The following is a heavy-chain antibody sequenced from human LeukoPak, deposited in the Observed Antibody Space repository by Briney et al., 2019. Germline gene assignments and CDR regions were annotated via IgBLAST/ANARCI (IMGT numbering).Heavy chain of an antibody. V-gene: IGHV3-30*18. J-gene: IGHJ4*02. CDR3: AKDMDHDYDDYGFDY. D-gene: IGHD4-17*01. Sequence: GGSLRLSSAASGFTLSSYAMSWVRQAPGKGLEWVAFISYDGSNKYYADSVKGRCTVSRDNSKNTVYLQMNSLRAEDTAVYYCAKDMDHDYDDYGFDYWGQGTPVTVSS. CDR2: ISYDGSNK. CDR1: GFTLSSYA.